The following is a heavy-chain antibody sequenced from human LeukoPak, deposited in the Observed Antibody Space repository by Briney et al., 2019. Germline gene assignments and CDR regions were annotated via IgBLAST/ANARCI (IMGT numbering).Heavy chain of an antibody. V-gene: IGHV4-39*01. D-gene: IGHD3-3*01. Sequence: NPSETLSLTCTVSGGSISSSSYYWGWIRQPPGKGLEWIGSIYYSGSTYYNPSLKSRVTISVDTSKNQFSLKLSSVTAADTAVYYCARHRTIFGVVIDYFDYWGQGTLVTVSS. J-gene: IGHJ4*02. CDR2: IYYSGST. CDR1: GGSISSSSYY. CDR3: ARHRTIFGVVIDYFDY.